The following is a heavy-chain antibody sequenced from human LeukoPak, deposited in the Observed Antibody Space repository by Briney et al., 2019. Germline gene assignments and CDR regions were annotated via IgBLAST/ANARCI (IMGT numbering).Heavy chain of an antibody. V-gene: IGHV3-7*01. CDR2: IKPDGGKE. CDR1: GFTLSSYW. Sequence: GGSLRLSCAASGFTLSSYWMTWVRQAPGKGLEWVAKIKPDGGKEYYVDSVKGRFTISRDNSKNTLYLQMNSLRAEDTAVYYCARDEGGYSYGSPYYWGQGTLVTVSS. CDR3: ARDEGGYSYGSPYY. D-gene: IGHD5-18*01. J-gene: IGHJ4*02.